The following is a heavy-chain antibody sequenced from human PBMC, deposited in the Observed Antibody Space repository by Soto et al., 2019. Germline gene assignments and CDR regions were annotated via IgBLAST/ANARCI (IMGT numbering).Heavy chain of an antibody. J-gene: IGHJ6*02. D-gene: IGHD6-13*01. CDR2: ISSNGENT. CDR1: RFTSGYHA. Sequence: PGGSLRLSCAASRFTSGYHAMNWVRQAPGKGLEWVSTISSNGENTHYADSVKGRFIISSDNSSNTLYLQMNSLRAEDTAVYYWAREWYSSSWYYYYYGMDVWGQGTTVTVSS. V-gene: IGHV3-23*01. CDR3: AREWYSSSWYYYYYGMDV.